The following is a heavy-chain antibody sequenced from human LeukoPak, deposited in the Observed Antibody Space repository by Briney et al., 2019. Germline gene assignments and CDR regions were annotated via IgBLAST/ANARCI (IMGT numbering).Heavy chain of an antibody. CDR3: ARGQRRHIDMAPSFDY. V-gene: IGHV3-23*01. CDR2: ISRSGDTT. J-gene: IGHJ4*02. CDR1: GFTFSSYA. D-gene: IGHD5-24*01. Sequence: GGSLRLSCAASGFTFSSYAMSWFRPAPGKGLEWVSAISRSGDTTYYADSVKGRFTTSRDNSKNTLSLQMNSLRAEDTSVYYCARGQRRHIDMAPSFDYWGQGTLVTVSS.